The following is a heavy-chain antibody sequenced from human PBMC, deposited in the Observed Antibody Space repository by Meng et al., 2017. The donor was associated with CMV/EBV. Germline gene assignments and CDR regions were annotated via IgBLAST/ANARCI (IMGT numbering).Heavy chain of an antibody. J-gene: IGHJ4*02. CDR1: GFTFSDYY. CDR2: ISSSGSTI. V-gene: IGHV3-11*04. CDR3: ARDEYDFWSGYLYYFDY. Sequence: GESLKISCAASGFTFSDYYMSWIRQAPGKGLEWVSYISSSGSTIYYADSVKGRFTISRDNAKNSLYLQMNSLRAEDTAVYYCARDEYDFWSGYLYYFDYWGQGTLVTVSS. D-gene: IGHD3-3*01.